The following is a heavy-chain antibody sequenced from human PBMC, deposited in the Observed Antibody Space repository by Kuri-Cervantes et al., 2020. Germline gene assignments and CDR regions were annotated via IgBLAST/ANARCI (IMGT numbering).Heavy chain of an antibody. D-gene: IGHD1-20*01. CDR3: AKVRRVNYYFDY. V-gene: IGHV3-11*01. J-gene: IGHJ4*02. Sequence: GESLKISCAASGFTFSDYYMSCIRQAPGKGLEWISYISSSDTTIYYADSVKGRFTISRDNSKNTLYLQMNSLRAEDTAVYYCAKVRRVNYYFDYWGQGTLVTVSS. CDR2: ISSSDTTI. CDR1: GFTFSDYY.